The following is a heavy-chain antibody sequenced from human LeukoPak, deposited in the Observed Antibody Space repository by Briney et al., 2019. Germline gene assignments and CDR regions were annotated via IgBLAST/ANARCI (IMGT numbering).Heavy chain of an antibody. CDR3: TRDKSWRC. CDR2: IRSKAYGGTT. J-gene: IGHJ4*02. D-gene: IGHD6-13*01. Sequence: GVSLRLFCTASGFTFGHYAMSWFRQPPGKGLVWVGLIRSKAYGGTTEYAASVKGRFTVSRDDSRSTAYLQMNNLKTEDTAVYYCTRDKSWRCGGQGTLVTVSS. V-gene: IGHV3-49*03. CDR1: GFTFGHYA.